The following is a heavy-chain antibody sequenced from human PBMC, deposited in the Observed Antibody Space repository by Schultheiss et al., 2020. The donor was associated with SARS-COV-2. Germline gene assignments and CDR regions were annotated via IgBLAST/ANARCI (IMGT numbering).Heavy chain of an antibody. Sequence: SETLSLTCTVSGGSVSSGSYYWSWIRQPPGKGLEWIGSIYYSGSTNYNPSLKSRVTISVDTSKNQFSLKLSSVTAADTAVYYCARVAAVTGTPGSFYGMDVWGQGTTVTVSS. CDR1: GGSVSSGSYY. CDR3: ARVAAVTGTPGSFYGMDV. CDR2: IYYSGST. J-gene: IGHJ6*02. D-gene: IGHD1-20*01. V-gene: IGHV4-61*01.